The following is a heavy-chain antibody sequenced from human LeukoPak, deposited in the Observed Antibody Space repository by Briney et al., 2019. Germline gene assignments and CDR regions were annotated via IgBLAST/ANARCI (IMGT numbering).Heavy chain of an antibody. CDR1: GFTFSKYS. V-gene: IGHV3-30*04. CDR3: ARGHAFGDLLEGFDY. J-gene: IGHJ4*02. Sequence: ARSLRLSCAPSGFTFSKYSMHWVRQAPGKGLEWLSVISYDVNNKFYADCVKGRFTVSRENSKYTFYLQMDSLRIDDRAVYWCARGHAFGDLLEGFDYWGKGPLATVSS. D-gene: IGHD3-10*01. CDR2: ISYDVNNK.